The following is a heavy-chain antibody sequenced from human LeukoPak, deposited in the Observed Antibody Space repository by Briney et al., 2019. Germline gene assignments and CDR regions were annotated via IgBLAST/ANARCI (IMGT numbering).Heavy chain of an antibody. CDR2: IWYDGSNK. Sequence: GGSLRLSCAASGFTFSSYGMHWVRQAPGKGLEWVAVIWYDGSNKYYADSVKGRFTISKDNSKNTVSLQMNSLRVEDTAVYYCATLWGDVDVWGQGTTVTVSS. CDR3: ATLWGDVDV. J-gene: IGHJ6*02. CDR1: GFTFSSYG. V-gene: IGHV3-33*03. D-gene: IGHD3-16*01.